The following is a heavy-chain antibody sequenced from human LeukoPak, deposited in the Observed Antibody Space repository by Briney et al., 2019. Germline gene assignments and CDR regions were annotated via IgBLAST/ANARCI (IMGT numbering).Heavy chain of an antibody. CDR3: ARGALRVFDY. Sequence: SETLSLTCTVSGGSISSSSYSWGWIRQPPGKGLEWIGSVYYSGSTYYNPSLKSRVTISVDTSKNQFSLKLSSVTAADTAVYYCARGALRVFDYWGQGTLVTVSS. CDR2: VYYSGST. D-gene: IGHD2-15*01. J-gene: IGHJ4*02. V-gene: IGHV4-39*07. CDR1: GGSISSSSYS.